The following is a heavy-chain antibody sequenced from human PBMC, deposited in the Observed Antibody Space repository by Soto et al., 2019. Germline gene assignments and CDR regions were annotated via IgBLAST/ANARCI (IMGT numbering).Heavy chain of an antibody. D-gene: IGHD2-15*01. CDR1: GFTFSDYY. CDR2: ISSSGGTI. V-gene: IGHV3-11*01. CDR3: ARAGDCSGGSCYSGVYFDY. Sequence: QVQLVTSGGGLVKPGGSLRLSCAASGFTFSDYYMNWIRQPPGKGLQWISYISSSGGTIYYADSVKGRFTVSRDNAKNSLSLQMNSLRAEDTAVYYCARAGDCSGGSCYSGVYFDYWGQGTLVTVSS. J-gene: IGHJ4*02.